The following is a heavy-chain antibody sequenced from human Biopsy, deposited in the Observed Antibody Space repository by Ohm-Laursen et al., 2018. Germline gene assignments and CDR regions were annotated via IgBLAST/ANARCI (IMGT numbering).Heavy chain of an antibody. CDR1: GESFSGYY. CDR2: INHSGRT. V-gene: IGHV4-34*01. CDR3: VRGVDYYDPYHYYALDV. Sequence: SETLSLTCAVYGESFSGYYWSWIRQTPGKGLEWIGEINHSGRTNYNPSLKSRVTISVDTSKNKFSLKVRSVTAADTAVYYCVRGVDYYDPYHYYALDVWGQGTTVTVSS. D-gene: IGHD3-22*01. J-gene: IGHJ6*02.